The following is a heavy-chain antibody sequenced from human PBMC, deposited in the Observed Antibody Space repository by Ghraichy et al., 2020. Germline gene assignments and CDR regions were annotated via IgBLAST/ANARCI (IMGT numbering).Heavy chain of an antibody. D-gene: IGHD3-3*01. CDR3: ARVLGFLEWLPDLYWFDP. J-gene: IGHJ5*02. CDR2: IYYSGST. V-gene: IGHV4-61*01. Sequence: SETLSLTCTVSGGSVSSGSYYWSWIRQPPGKGLEWIGYIYYSGSTNYNPSLKSRVTISVDTSKNQFSLKLSSVTAADTAVYYCARVLGFLEWLPDLYWFDPWGQGTLVTVSS. CDR1: GGSVSSGSYY.